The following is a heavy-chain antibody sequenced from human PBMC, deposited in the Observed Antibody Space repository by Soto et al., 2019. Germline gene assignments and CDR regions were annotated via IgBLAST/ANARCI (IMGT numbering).Heavy chain of an antibody. V-gene: IGHV1-18*01. D-gene: IGHD6-19*01. Sequence: GASVKVSCKASGYTFTSYGISWVRQAPGQGLEWMGWISAYNGNTNYAQKLQGRVTMTTDTSTSTAYMELRSLRSDDTAVYYCARPGIAVATNPPRLSWFDPWGQVTLVAVSS. CDR1: GYTFTSYG. CDR3: ARPGIAVATNPPRLSWFDP. J-gene: IGHJ5*02. CDR2: ISAYNGNT.